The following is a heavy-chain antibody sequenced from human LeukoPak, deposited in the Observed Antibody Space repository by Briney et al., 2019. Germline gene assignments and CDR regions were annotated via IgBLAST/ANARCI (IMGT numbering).Heavy chain of an antibody. CDR2: IYYSGST. V-gene: IGHV4-59*01. J-gene: IGHJ4*02. CDR3: SRGGVNWTYDY. D-gene: IGHD1-7*01. CDR1: GGSISSYY. Sequence: SETLSLTCTVSGGSISSYYWSWIRQLPGKGLEWIGYIYYSGSTNYNPSLRSRVTISADSSKNQFSLNLSSVTAADTAVYYCSRGGVNWTYDYWGQGTLVTVSS.